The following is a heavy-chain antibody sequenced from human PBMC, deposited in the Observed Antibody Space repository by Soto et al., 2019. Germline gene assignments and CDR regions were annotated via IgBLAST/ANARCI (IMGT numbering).Heavy chain of an antibody. CDR1: GGSISSSTYY. CDR2: IYYSGST. D-gene: IGHD2-2*01. CDR3: ARQVYCSSTSCYEFDY. J-gene: IGHJ4*02. V-gene: IGHV4-39*01. Sequence: QLQLQESGPGLVKPSETLSLTCTVSGGSISSSTYYWGWIRQPPGKGLEWIGSIYYSGSTYYNPSLKSRVTISVDTSKNQFSLKLSSVTAADTAVYYCARQVYCSSTSCYEFDYWGQGTLVTVSS.